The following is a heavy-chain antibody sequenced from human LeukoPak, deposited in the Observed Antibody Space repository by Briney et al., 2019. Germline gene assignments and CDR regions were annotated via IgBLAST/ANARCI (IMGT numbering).Heavy chain of an antibody. CDR1: GGSISSYY. V-gene: IGHV4-34*01. CDR3: ARMARDAFDI. CDR2: INHSGST. J-gene: IGHJ3*02. D-gene: IGHD5-24*01. Sequence: ETLSLTCTVSGGSISSYYWSWIRQPPGKGLEWIGEINHSGSTNYNPSLKSRVTISVDTSKNQFSLKLSSVTAADTAVYYCARMARDAFDIWGQGTMVTVSS.